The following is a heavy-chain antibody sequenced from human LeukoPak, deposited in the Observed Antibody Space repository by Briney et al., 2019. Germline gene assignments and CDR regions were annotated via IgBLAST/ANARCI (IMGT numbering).Heavy chain of an antibody. CDR1: GDSVSSNSAA. CDR2: TYYRSKWYN. J-gene: IGHJ5*02. Sequence: SQTLSLTCAISGDSVSSNSAAWNWIRQSPSRGLEWLGRTYYRSKWYNDYAVSVKSRITINPGTSKNQFSLQLNSVTPEDTAVYYCARAAGSIAAAGTWWFDPWGQGTLVTVSS. V-gene: IGHV6-1*01. CDR3: ARAAGSIAAAGTWWFDP. D-gene: IGHD6-13*01.